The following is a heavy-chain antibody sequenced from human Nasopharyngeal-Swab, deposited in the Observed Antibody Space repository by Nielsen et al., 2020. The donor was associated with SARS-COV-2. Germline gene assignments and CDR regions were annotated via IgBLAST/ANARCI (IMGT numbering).Heavy chain of an antibody. CDR3: VLMEVGAARPY. J-gene: IGHJ4*02. D-gene: IGHD6-6*01. CDR2: ISSNGGST. V-gene: IGHV3-64D*06. Sequence: GESLKISCSASGFTFSSYAMHWVRQAPGKGLEYVSAISSNGGSTYYADSVKGRFTISRDNSKNTLHLQMSSLRAEDTAVYYCVLMEVGAARPYWGQGTLVTVSS. CDR1: GFTFSSYA.